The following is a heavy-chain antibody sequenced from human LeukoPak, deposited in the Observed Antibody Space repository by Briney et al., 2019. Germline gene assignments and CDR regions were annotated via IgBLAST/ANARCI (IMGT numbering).Heavy chain of an antibody. CDR2: INPKNGGT. CDR1: GYTFSDYY. V-gene: IGHV1-2*02. J-gene: IGHJ6*03. CDR3: ARDPSHYYYTDV. Sequence: GASVKVSCKPSGYTFSDYYIHWVRQAPGQGLEWMGYINPKNGGTKYAQKFQGRFIMTRDTSISTAYMELSRLTSDDTAVYYCARDPSHYYYTDVWGKGTTVIVSS.